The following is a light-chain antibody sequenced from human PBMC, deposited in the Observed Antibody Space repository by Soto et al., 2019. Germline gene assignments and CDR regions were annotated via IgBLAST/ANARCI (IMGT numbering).Light chain of an antibody. CDR2: AAS. J-gene: IGKJ4*01. CDR1: QGISSY. V-gene: IGKV1-8*01. Sequence: AIRMTQSPSSLSASTGDRVTITCRASQGISSYLAWYQQKPGKAPKLLIYAASTLQSGVPSRFSGSGSGTDFTLTNSCLQSEDFATYYCQQYYSYLSLTFGGGTKVEIK. CDR3: QQYYSYLSLT.